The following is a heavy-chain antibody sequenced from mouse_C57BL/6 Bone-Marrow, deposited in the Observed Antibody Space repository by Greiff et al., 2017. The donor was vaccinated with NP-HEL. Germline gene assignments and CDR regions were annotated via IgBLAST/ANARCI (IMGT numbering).Heavy chain of an antibody. D-gene: IGHD2-5*01. J-gene: IGHJ3*01. CDR1: GYTFTSYW. V-gene: IGHV1-64*01. CDR2: IHPNSGST. Sequence: QVQLQQPGAELVKPGASVKLSCKASGYTFTSYWMHWVKQRPGQGLEWIGMIHPNSGSTNYNEKFKSKATLTVDKSSSTAYMQLSSLTSEDSAVYYCAREDYSKGGFAYWGQGTLVTVSA. CDR3: AREDYSKGGFAY.